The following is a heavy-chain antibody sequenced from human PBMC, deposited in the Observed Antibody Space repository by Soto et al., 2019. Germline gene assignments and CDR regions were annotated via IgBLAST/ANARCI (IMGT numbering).Heavy chain of an antibody. Sequence: QVQLVQSGAEVKKPGSSVKVSCKASGGTFSSYAISWVRQAPGQGLEWMGGIIPIFGTANYAEKFQGRVTITAEKSTSTAYMELSSLRYEDTAVYYCARDMVATINWFDPWGQGTLVTVSS. D-gene: IGHD5-12*01. CDR3: ARDMVATINWFDP. CDR1: GGTFSSYA. V-gene: IGHV1-69*06. CDR2: IIPIFGTA. J-gene: IGHJ5*02.